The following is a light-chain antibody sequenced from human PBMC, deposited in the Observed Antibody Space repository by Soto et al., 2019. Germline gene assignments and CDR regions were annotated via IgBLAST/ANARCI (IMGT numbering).Light chain of an antibody. Sequence: QSVLTQPPSASGTPGQRVTISASGSTSNIGSNTVSRYQQLPGTAPKLLIYDNDEQPSGVPVRFSGSKSATSASLVISGLQSEDEGDYYCATWDDSRNGYVFGPGTKLTVL. V-gene: IGLV1-44*01. CDR1: TSNIGSNT. J-gene: IGLJ1*01. CDR3: ATWDDSRNGYV. CDR2: DND.